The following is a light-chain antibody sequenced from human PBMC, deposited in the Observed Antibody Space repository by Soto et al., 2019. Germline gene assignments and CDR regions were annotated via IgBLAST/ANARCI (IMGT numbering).Light chain of an antibody. CDR1: SSNIGAGYD. CDR2: DNS. J-gene: IGLJ1*01. Sequence: QAVVTQPPSVSGAPGQRVTISCTGSSSNIGAGYDVHWYQQLPGTAPKLLIYDNSNRPSGVPDRFSGSKSGTSASLAITGLQAEDEADYYCQSYDSSLSGWVFGTGTKVTVL. CDR3: QSYDSSLSGWV. V-gene: IGLV1-40*01.